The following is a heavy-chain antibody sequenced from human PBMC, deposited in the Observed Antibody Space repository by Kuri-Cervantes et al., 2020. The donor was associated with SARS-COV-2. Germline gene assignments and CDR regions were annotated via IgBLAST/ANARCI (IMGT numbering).Heavy chain of an antibody. J-gene: IGHJ3*02. CDR3: ARESTYTFDI. CDR2: IFHDGST. Sequence: GSLRLSCVVSGGAINTYNWWTWVRQPPAKGLQWIGEIFHDGSTKFNPSLSLSGRVTMSLDKSKNHFSLNLTSVTAADTAVYYCARESTYTFDIWGQGTLVTVSS. D-gene: IGHD2-2*02. V-gene: IGHV4-4*02. CDR1: GGAINTYNW.